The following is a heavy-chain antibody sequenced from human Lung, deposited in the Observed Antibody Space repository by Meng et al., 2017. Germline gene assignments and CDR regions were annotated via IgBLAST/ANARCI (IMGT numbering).Heavy chain of an antibody. Sequence: QVQLVESGGGVVQPGRSLRLSCAASGFTFSSYGMHWVRKAPAKGLEWVPVRSYDGSNKYYADTVKGRFTISRDNSKNTLYLKMNSLRAEATAVYNCAKDLSKQQQLGELDYWGQGTLVTVSS. CDR2: RSYDGSNK. J-gene: IGHJ4*02. D-gene: IGHD6-13*01. V-gene: IGHV3-30*18. CDR1: GFTFSSYG. CDR3: AKDLSKQQQLGELDY.